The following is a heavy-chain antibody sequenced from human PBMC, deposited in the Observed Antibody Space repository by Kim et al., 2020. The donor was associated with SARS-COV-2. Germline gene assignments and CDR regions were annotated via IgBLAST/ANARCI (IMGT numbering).Heavy chain of an antibody. Sequence: STGNYRYYADSVKGRFTISRDNAQNSLFLQINSLRAEDTDVYYCAKGAGGPWGQGTLVTVSS. J-gene: IGHJ5*02. CDR3: AKGAGGP. V-gene: IGHV3-21*01. CDR2: STGNYR. D-gene: IGHD6-13*01.